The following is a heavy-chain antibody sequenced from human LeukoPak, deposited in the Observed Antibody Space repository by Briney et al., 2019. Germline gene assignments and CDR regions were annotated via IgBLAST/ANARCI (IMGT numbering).Heavy chain of an antibody. Sequence: SETLSLTCTVSGGSISSGGHYWSWVRQHPGTGPEWIGYIYNSGSTYYNPSLRSRITISVDTSKNQFSLKLSSVTAADTAVYYCARDVTGTNFFDNWGQGTLVTVSS. CDR2: IYNSGST. J-gene: IGHJ4*02. D-gene: IGHD1-7*01. CDR1: GGSISSGGHY. CDR3: ARDVTGTNFFDN. V-gene: IGHV4-31*03.